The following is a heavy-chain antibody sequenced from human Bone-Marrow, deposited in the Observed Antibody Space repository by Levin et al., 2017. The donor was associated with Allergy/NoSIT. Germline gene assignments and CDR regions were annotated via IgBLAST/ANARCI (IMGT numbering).Heavy chain of an antibody. J-gene: IGHJ4*02. D-gene: IGHD7-27*01. Sequence: GGSLRLSCAASGFILRTSDMNWVRQAPGKGLEWISFITKPSRTISYAASVKGRFTVSSANAKNLLYLDMNSLRAEDTAVYYCVTDESGDADFAYWGQGTLVTVSS. CDR1: GFILRTSD. CDR3: VTDESGDADFAY. V-gene: IGHV3-48*01. CDR2: ITKPSRTI.